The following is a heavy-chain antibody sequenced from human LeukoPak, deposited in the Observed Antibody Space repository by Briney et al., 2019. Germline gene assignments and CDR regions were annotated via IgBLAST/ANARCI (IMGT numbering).Heavy chain of an antibody. Sequence: ASVKVSCKASGYTFTSYALNWVRQAPGQGLDWMGWINPKSGGTNYAQKFQGRVTITRDTSISTAYMELSRLRSDDTAVYYCARVIRGAAAGPGGPYYYYYYMDVWGKGTTVTVSS. CDR2: INPKSGGT. CDR1: GYTFTSYA. D-gene: IGHD6-13*01. CDR3: ARVIRGAAAGPGGPYYYYYYMDV. V-gene: IGHV1-2*02. J-gene: IGHJ6*03.